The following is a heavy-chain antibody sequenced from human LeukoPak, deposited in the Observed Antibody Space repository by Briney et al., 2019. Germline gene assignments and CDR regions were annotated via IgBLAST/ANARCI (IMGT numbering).Heavy chain of an antibody. CDR2: MNPNSGNT. V-gene: IGHV1-8*03. Sequence: ASVKVSCKASGYTFTSYDINWVRQATGQGLEWMGWMNPNSGNTGYAQKFQGRVTITRDTSISTAYMELSRLRSDDTAVYYCARGGDSSGWYGDFFDYWGQGTLVTVSS. CDR3: ARGGDSSGWYGDFFDY. CDR1: GYTFTSYD. D-gene: IGHD6-19*01. J-gene: IGHJ4*02.